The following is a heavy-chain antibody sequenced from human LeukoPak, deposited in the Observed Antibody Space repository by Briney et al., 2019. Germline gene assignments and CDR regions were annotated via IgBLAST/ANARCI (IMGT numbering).Heavy chain of an antibody. CDR1: GGSISSHY. Sequence: PSETLSLTCTVSGGSISSHYWSWIRQPPGKGLEWIGYIYYSGSTNYNPPLKSRVNISVDTSKNQFSQKLSSVTAAGTAVYYCARVSGYSYGHSFDYGGXGTLVTVSS. J-gene: IGHJ4*02. CDR2: IYYSGST. D-gene: IGHD5-18*01. V-gene: IGHV4-59*08. CDR3: ARVSGYSYGHSFDY.